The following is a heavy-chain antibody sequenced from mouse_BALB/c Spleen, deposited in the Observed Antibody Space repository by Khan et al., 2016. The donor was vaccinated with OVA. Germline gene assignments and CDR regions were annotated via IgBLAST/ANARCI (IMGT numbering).Heavy chain of an antibody. J-gene: IGHJ4*01. CDR1: GFSLTGYG. CDR2: IWGDGST. Sequence: QVQLKESGPGLVAPSQSLSITCTVSGFSLTGYGVNWVRQPPGKGLEWLGMIWGDGSTDYNSALKSRLSISKDNSKSQVFLKMNRLQTDDTARYYCARAYYGNYREAMDHWGQGTSVTVSS. CDR3: ARAYYGNYREAMDH. D-gene: IGHD2-10*01. V-gene: IGHV2-6-7*01.